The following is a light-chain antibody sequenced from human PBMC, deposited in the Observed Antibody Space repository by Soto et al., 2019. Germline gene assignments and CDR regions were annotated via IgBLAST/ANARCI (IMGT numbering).Light chain of an antibody. Sequence: EIVLTQSPATLSLSPGERATLSCRASQIVSTTYIAWYQQKPGQAPRLLIYGTSSSASGIPDRVSGSGSGTDFTVTTIRLEPDDLTVCYCQHYGNSLYTFGKGTKLEIK. CDR2: GTS. V-gene: IGKV3-20*01. J-gene: IGKJ2*01. CDR3: QHYGNSLYT. CDR1: QIVSTTY.